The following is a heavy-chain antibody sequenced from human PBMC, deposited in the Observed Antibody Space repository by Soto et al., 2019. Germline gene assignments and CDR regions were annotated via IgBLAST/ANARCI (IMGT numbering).Heavy chain of an antibody. Sequence: QVQLVQSGAEVKKPGESVKVSCKASGYTFNVYSFIWVRQAPGQGLEWVGWISTYSGKTEYAQNLQGRVTLTTDTSTNTGYMELGSLRSDDTAVYYCARDNGYNDYWGQGTLVTVSS. D-gene: IGHD5-12*01. J-gene: IGHJ4*02. CDR1: GYTFNVYS. CDR3: ARDNGYNDY. CDR2: ISTYSGKT. V-gene: IGHV1-18*04.